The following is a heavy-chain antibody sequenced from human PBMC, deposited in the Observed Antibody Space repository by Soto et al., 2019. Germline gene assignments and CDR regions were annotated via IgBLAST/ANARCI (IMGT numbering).Heavy chain of an antibody. CDR3: MRRHSLFSGSVPSDYFEY. CDR1: GYNFANNW. J-gene: IGHJ4*02. CDR2: IDPSDSDT. Sequence: PGESLKISCRGSGYNFANNWIAWVRQMPGEGLEWMGIIDPSDSDTKYSPSSQGQVTISADKSISTAYLQWRSLKASDTALYYCMRRHSLFSGSVPSDYFEYWGQGTQVTVSS. D-gene: IGHD6-25*01. V-gene: IGHV5-51*01.